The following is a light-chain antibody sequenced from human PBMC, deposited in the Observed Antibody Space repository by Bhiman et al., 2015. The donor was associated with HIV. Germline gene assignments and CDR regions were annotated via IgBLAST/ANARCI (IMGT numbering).Light chain of an antibody. J-gene: IGLJ3*02. V-gene: IGLV2-8*01. Sequence: QSALTQPPSASGSPGQSVTISCTGTSSDVGGYNYVSWFQQHPGKAPKLMIYDVINRPSGIPDRFSGSKSGNTATLTISRVEAGDEAEYYCQVWDTTSDHLWVFGGGTKLTVL. CDR1: SSDVGGYNY. CDR3: QVWDTTSDHLWV. CDR2: DVI.